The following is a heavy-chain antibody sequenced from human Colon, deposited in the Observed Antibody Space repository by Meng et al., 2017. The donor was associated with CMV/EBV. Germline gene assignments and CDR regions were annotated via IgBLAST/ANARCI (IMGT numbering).Heavy chain of an antibody. CDR1: GFSFSNYA. CDR2: ITTSGDYV. D-gene: IGHD3-3*01. Sequence: GESLKISCAASGFSFSNYAMNWVRQAPGKGLEYVSSITTSGDYVFYADSVKGRFIISRDNAKKSLYLQMNSLRAEDTAVYYCAREFWSGYIGYYYYGIDAWGQGTTVTVSS. CDR3: AREFWSGYIGYYYYGIDA. J-gene: IGHJ6*02. V-gene: IGHV3-21*01.